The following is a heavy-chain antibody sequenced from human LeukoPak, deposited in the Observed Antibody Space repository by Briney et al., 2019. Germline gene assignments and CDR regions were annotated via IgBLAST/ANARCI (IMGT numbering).Heavy chain of an antibody. Sequence: SVKVSCKASGGTFSSYAISWVRQAPRQGLEWMGRIIPILGIANYAQKFQGRVTITADKSTSTAYMELSSLRSEDTAVYYCARGGFLTGSMNHFDYWGQGTLVTVSS. CDR1: GGTFSSYA. CDR2: IIPILGIA. D-gene: IGHD3-9*01. J-gene: IGHJ4*02. CDR3: ARGGFLTGSMNHFDY. V-gene: IGHV1-69*04.